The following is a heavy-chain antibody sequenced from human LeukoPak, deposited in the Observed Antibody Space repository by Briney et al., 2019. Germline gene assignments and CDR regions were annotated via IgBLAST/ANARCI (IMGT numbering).Heavy chain of an antibody. V-gene: IGHV4-31*03. CDR2: IYYSGTT. D-gene: IGHD2-15*01. J-gene: IGHJ3*02. Sequence: TLSLTCTVFGGSISSDGYYWTWIRQHPGKGLEWIGYIYYSGTTYYNPSLESRVTLSVDTSKNQFSLRLSSVTAADTAVYYCARYRDSGGRLAFDIWGQGTMATVSS. CDR1: GGSISSDGYY. CDR3: ARYRDSGGRLAFDI.